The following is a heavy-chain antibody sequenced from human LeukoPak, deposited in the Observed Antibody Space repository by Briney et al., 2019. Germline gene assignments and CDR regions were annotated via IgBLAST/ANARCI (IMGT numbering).Heavy chain of an antibody. CDR1: GGSISSGGYY. V-gene: IGHV4-31*03. J-gene: IGHJ4*02. Sequence: SETLSLTCTVSGGSISSGGYYWSWIRQHPGKGLEWIGYIYYSGSTYYNPSLKSRVTISVDTSKNQFSLKLSSVTAADTAVYYCARVDTAMVDYWGQGTLVTVSS. D-gene: IGHD5-18*01. CDR3: ARVDTAMVDY. CDR2: IYYSGST.